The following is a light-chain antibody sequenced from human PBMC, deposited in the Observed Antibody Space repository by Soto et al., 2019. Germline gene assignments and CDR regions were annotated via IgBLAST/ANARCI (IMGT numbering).Light chain of an antibody. Sequence: EIVLTQSPGTLSLSPGXRXXLXXSXSQTVIHNYLAWHQQKPGQTPRLLVYGASSRATGIPDRFSGSGSGTDLTLTISRLEPEDFAVYYCQQHGTSPITFGQGTRLEIK. V-gene: IGKV3-20*01. CDR1: QTVIHNY. J-gene: IGKJ5*01. CDR2: GAS. CDR3: QQHGTSPIT.